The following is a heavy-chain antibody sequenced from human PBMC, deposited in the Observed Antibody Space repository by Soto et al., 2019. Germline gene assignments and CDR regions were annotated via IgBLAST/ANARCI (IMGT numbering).Heavy chain of an antibody. CDR1: GYTFTSYY. D-gene: IGHD3-3*01. CDR2: INPSGGST. V-gene: IGHV1-46*01. CDR3: ACGFGVVISSGPGPNYYYYGMDV. J-gene: IGHJ6*02. Sequence: ASVKVSWKASGYTFTSYYMHWVRQAPGQGLEWMGIINPSGGSTSYAQKFQGRVTMTRDTSTSTVYMELSSLRSEDTAVYYCACGFGVVISSGPGPNYYYYGMDVWGQGTTVTVSS.